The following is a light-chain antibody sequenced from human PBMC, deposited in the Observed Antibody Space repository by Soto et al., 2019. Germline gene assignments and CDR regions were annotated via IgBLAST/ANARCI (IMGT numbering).Light chain of an antibody. J-gene: IGKJ1*01. V-gene: IGKV1-5*01. CDR2: AAS. CDR3: QQLNSYPWT. CDR1: QSITSW. Sequence: RMSQSPSTLSASVGDRVTIPCRASQSITSWLAWYQQKPGKAPKLLIYAASTLQSGVPSRFSGSGPGTDFTLTISSLQPEDFATYYCQQLNSYPWTFGQGTKVDIK.